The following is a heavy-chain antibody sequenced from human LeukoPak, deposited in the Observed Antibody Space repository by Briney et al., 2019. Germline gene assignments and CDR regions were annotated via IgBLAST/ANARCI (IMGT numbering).Heavy chain of an antibody. CDR2: INHSGST. D-gene: IGHD4-17*01. CDR3: ARGLIYDYGDYVNYYYYGMDV. Sequence: PSETLSLTCAVYGGSFSGYYWSWIRQPPGKGLEWIGEINHSGSTNYNPSLKSRVTISVDTSKNQFSLKLSSVTAADTAVYYCARGLIYDYGDYVNYYYYGMDVWGQGTTVTVSS. CDR1: GGSFSGYY. J-gene: IGHJ6*02. V-gene: IGHV4-34*01.